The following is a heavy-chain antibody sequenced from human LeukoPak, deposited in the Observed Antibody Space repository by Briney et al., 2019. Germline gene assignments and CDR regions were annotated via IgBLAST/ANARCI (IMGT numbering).Heavy chain of an antibody. J-gene: IGHJ3*02. V-gene: IGHV4-59*12. CDR2: TYYSGST. CDR3: ARDGPYYDFWSGYYRHDAFDI. Sequence: TSETLSLTCTVSGGSISSYYWSWIRQPPGKGLEWIGSTYYSGSTYYNPSLKSRVTISVDTSKNQFSLKLSSVTAAATAVYYCARDGPYYDFWSGYYRHDAFDIWGQGTMVTVSS. D-gene: IGHD3-3*01. CDR1: GGSISSYY.